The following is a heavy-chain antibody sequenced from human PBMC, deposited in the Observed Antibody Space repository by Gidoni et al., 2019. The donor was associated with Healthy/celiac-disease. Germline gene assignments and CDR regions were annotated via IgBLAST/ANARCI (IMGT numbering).Heavy chain of an antibody. CDR1: GFTVSSNY. V-gene: IGHV3-66*02. J-gene: IGHJ4*02. CDR2: MYSGGST. CDR3: VVVVPAAKRYFDY. Sequence: EVPLVESGGGLVQPGGSLRLSCAASGFTVSSNYMSWVRQAPGKGLEWVSGMYSGGSTYYADSVKGRFTISRDNSKNTLYLQMNSLRAEDTAVYYCVVVVPAAKRYFDYWGQGTLVTVSS. D-gene: IGHD2-2*01.